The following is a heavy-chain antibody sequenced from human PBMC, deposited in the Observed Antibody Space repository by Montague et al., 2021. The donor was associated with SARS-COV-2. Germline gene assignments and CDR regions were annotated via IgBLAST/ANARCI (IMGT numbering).Heavy chain of an antibody. CDR1: GFSLNTPEVA. J-gene: IGHJ4*02. Sequence: PALVKPTQTLTLTCTFSGFSLNTPEVAVGWIRQPPGKALEWLALIYGGDEKRYGPSLQSRLTITGDTSKSQVVLTMTNMDPVDKATYFCAHRFAGFFDYWGQGILVTVSS. CDR3: AHRFAGFFDY. V-gene: IGHV2-5*05. CDR2: IYGGDEK.